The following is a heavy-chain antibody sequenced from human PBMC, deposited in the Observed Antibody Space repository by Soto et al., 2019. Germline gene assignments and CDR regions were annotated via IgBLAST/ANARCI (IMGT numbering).Heavy chain of an antibody. V-gene: IGHV4-31*03. D-gene: IGHD3-16*01. CDR2: IYYSGST. CDR3: ARVGGINWFDP. Sequence: PSETLSLTCTVSGGSISRVGYYRSWIRQHPGKGLEWIGYIYYSGSTYYNPSLKSRVTISVDTSKNQFSLKLSSVTAADTAVYYCARVGGINWFDPWGRGTLVTVSS. J-gene: IGHJ5*02. CDR1: GGSISRVGYY.